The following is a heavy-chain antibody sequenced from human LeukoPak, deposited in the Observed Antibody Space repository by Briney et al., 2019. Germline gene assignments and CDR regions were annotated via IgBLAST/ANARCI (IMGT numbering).Heavy chain of an antibody. V-gene: IGHV3-23*01. D-gene: IGHD1-26*01. Sequence: GGSLRLSCAASGFTFSSYAMSWVRQAPGKGLEWVSAISGSGGSTYYADSVKGRLTISRDNSKNTLYLQMSSLRAEDTAVYYCANSRVGATDYGMDVWGQGTTVTVSS. CDR1: GFTFSSYA. CDR2: ISGSGGST. CDR3: ANSRVGATDYGMDV. J-gene: IGHJ6*02.